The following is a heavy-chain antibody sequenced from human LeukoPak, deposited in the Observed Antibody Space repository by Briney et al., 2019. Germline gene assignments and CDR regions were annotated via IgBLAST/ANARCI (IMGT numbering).Heavy chain of an antibody. Sequence: PSETLSLTCSVSGGSSTSAIYYWSWLRQPPGKGLEWIGEINHSGSTNFNPSLKSRVTISVNTSKNQFSLKLSSVTAADTAVYYCARRHSSGWYGGYYWGQGTLVTVSS. J-gene: IGHJ4*02. CDR2: INHSGST. V-gene: IGHV4-39*07. CDR3: ARRHSSGWYGGYY. CDR1: GGSSTSAIYY. D-gene: IGHD6-19*01.